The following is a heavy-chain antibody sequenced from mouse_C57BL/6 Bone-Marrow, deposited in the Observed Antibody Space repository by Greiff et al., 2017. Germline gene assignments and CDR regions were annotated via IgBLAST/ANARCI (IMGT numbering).Heavy chain of an antibody. Sequence: VQLQQSVAELVRPAASVSLSCTASGFNITNTYMHWVKQTPGQGLEWIGRIDPANGNTKYAPKFQGKTTVTSDTSAHTAYLTLSSLTSEGTAFYYCGSLDYWGQGTSVTVSS. J-gene: IGHJ4*01. V-gene: IGHV14-3*01. CDR1: GFNITNTY. CDR2: IDPANGNT. CDR3: GSLDY.